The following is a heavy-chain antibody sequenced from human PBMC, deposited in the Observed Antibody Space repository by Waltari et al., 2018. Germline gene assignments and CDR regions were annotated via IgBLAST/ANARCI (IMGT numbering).Heavy chain of an antibody. D-gene: IGHD2-21*01. J-gene: IGHJ6*03. CDR3: ARVACGGDCYADNYYYYYMDV. CDR2: INWKGGST. V-gene: IGHV3-20*04. CDR1: GFTFDDYG. Sequence: EVQLVESGGGVVRPGGSLRLSCAASGFTFDDYGMSWVRQAPGKGLEWVSGINWKGGSTGYADSVKGRFTISRDNAKNSLYLQMNSLRAEDTALYYCARVACGGDCYADNYYYYYMDVWGKGTTVTVSS.